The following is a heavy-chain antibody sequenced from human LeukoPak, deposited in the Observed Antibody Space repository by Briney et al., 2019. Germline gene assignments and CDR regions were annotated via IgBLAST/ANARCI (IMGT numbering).Heavy chain of an antibody. J-gene: IGHJ5*02. CDR1: GYTFSNYW. CDR2: IYPGDSDA. V-gene: IGHV5-51*01. D-gene: IGHD2-2*01. Sequence: HGESLKISCTGSGYTFSNYWIGWVRQMPGKGLEWMGIIYPGDSDATYSPSFRGQVTFSVDESRTTVHLEWTSLKASDTAMYFCARESETSRRFYAPWGQGTLVTVSS. CDR3: ARESETSRRFYAP.